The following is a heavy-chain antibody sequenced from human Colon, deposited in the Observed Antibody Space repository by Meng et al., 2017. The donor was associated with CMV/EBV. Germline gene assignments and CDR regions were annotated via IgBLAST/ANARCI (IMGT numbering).Heavy chain of an antibody. Sequence: ASVQVSCNASGYTFTGYYMHWVRQAPGQGLEWMGWINPNSGGTNYAQKFQGRVTLTRDTSISTAYMELSRLRADDTAVYYCVIDSNERLRFFDWLLPDYWGQGTMVTVSS. CDR3: VIDSNERLRFFDWLLPDY. CDR1: GYTFTGYY. J-gene: IGHJ4*02. CDR2: INPNSGGT. D-gene: IGHD3-9*01. V-gene: IGHV1-2*02.